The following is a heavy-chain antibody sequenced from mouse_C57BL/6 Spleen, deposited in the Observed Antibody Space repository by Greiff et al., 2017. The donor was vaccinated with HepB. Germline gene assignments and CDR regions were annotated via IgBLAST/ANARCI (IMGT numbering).Heavy chain of an antibody. CDR1: GFTFSSYA. CDR2: ISSGGDYI. D-gene: IGHD3-1*01. Sequence: EVKLMESGEGLVKPGGSLKLSCAASGFTFSSYAMSWVRQTPEKRLEWVAYISSGGDYIYYADTVKGRFTISRDNARNTLYLQMSSLKSEDTAMYYCTRGGATGRVYYFDYWGQGTTLTVSS. V-gene: IGHV5-9-1*02. J-gene: IGHJ2*01. CDR3: TRGGATGRVYYFDY.